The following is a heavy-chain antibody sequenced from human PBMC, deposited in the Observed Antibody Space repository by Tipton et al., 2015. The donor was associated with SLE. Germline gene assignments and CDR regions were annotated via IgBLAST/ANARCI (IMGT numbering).Heavy chain of an antibody. D-gene: IGHD1-1*01. CDR1: GGSISSYY. Sequence: TLSLSCTVSGGSISSYYWSWIRQPPGKGLEWIGYIYYSRSTNYNPSLKSRVTISVDTSKNQFSLKLSSVTAADTAVYYCATGRTVYYYYMDVWGKGTTVTVSS. CDR3: ATGRTVYYYYMDV. CDR2: IYYSRST. V-gene: IGHV4-59*01. J-gene: IGHJ6*03.